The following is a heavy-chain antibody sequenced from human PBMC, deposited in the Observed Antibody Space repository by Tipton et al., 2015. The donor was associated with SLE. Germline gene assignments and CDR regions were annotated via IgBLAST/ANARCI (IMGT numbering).Heavy chain of an antibody. D-gene: IGHD1-1*01. Sequence: GLVKPSETLSLTCAVYGGSFSGYYWSWIRQPPGKGLEWIGEISHSGSTNYNPSLKSRVTISIDTSKNQFSLKLSSVTAADTAVYYCAGALASFDYWGQGTLVTVSS. CDR2: ISHSGST. CDR1: GGSFSGYY. V-gene: IGHV4-34*01. CDR3: AGALASFDY. J-gene: IGHJ4*02.